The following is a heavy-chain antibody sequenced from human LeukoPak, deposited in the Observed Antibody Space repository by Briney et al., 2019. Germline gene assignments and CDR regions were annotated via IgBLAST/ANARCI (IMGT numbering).Heavy chain of an antibody. J-gene: IGHJ4*02. CDR2: ISGSGGST. CDR1: GFTFSSYA. V-gene: IGHV3-23*01. D-gene: IGHD3-22*01. Sequence: GGSLRLSCAASGFTFSSYAMSWVRQAPGEGLEWVSAISGSGGSTYYADSVKGRFTISRDNSKNTLYLQMNSLRAEDTAVYYCAKPRSYYYDSSGYCFDYWGQGTLVTVSS. CDR3: AKPRSYYYDSSGYCFDY.